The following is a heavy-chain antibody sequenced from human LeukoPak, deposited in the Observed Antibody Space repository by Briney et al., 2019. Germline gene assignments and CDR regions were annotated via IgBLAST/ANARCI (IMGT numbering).Heavy chain of an antibody. CDR1: GFTVSNSY. CDR2: IYSGGTT. Sequence: GGSLRLSCAASGFTVSNSYVSWVRQAPGKGLEWVSGIYSGGTTYYRDSVKGRFTISRDNSKNTLYLQMNSLRAEDTAVYYCARDFSGTLWFGEPRGQGTLVTVSS. J-gene: IGHJ4*02. V-gene: IGHV3-53*01. CDR3: ARDFSGTLWFGEP. D-gene: IGHD3-10*01.